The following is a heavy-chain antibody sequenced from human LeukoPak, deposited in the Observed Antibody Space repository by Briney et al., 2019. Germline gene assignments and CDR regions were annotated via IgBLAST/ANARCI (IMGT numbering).Heavy chain of an antibody. J-gene: IGHJ3*02. CDR1: GGSISSSSYY. V-gene: IGHV4-39*01. Sequence: SETLSLTCTVSGGSISSSSYYWGWIRQPPGKGLEWIGSIYYSGSTYYNPSLKSRVTISVDTSKNQFSLKLSSVTAADTAVYYCARLRWARGATDAFDIWGQGTMVTVSS. D-gene: IGHD1-26*01. CDR2: IYYSGST. CDR3: ARLRWARGATDAFDI.